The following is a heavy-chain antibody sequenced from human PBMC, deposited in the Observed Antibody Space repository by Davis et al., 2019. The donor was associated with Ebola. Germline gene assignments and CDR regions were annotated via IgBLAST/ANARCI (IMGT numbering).Heavy chain of an antibody. CDR3: AKGQQLGDYYYYYGMDV. Sequence: PGGSLRLSCAASGFTFDDYAMHWVRQAPGKGLEWVSGISWNSGSIGYADSVKGRFTISRDNAKNSLYLQMNSLRAEDTALYYCAKGQQLGDYYYYYGMDVWGQGTTVTVSS. D-gene: IGHD6-13*01. CDR1: GFTFDDYA. J-gene: IGHJ6*02. CDR2: ISWNSGSI. V-gene: IGHV3-9*01.